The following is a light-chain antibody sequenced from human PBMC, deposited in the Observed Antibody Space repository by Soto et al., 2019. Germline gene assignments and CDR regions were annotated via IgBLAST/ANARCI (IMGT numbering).Light chain of an antibody. CDR3: QQYDSSIT. CDR1: QSVSSH. V-gene: IGKV3-15*01. CDR2: GAS. J-gene: IGKJ5*01. Sequence: DIVVTQSPATLSVSPGERATLSCRASQSVSSHFAWYQQKPGQALRLLIYGASTRATGIPARFSGSGSGTEFTLTISSLQSEDFAIYYCQQYDSSITFGQGTRLEI.